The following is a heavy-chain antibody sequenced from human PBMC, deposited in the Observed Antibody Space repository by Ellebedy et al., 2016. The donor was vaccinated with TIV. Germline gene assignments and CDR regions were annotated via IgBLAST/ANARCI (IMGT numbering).Heavy chain of an antibody. CDR3: AREDCGRTSCYAEMYNWFDP. J-gene: IGHJ5*02. CDR1: GYTFTSYG. CDR2: ISAYNGNT. V-gene: IGHV1-18*01. D-gene: IGHD2-2*01. Sequence: AASVKVSCKASGYTFTSYGISWVRQAPGHGLEWIGWISAYNGNTKYAQKLQGRVTMSTDISTSTAYMELRSLRSDDTAVYYCAREDCGRTSCYAEMYNWFDPWGQGTLVTVSS.